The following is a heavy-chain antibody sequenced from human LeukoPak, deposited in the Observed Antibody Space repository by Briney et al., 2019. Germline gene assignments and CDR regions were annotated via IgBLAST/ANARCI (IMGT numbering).Heavy chain of an antibody. J-gene: IGHJ4*02. CDR3: ASLSLRWSDY. CDR2: ISGSGGST. Sequence: GGSLRLSCAASGFTFSSYAMSWVRQAPGKGLEWVSAISGSGGSTNYADSVKGRFTISRDNAKNSLYLQMNSLRAEDTAVYYCASLSLRWSDYWGQGTLVTVSS. D-gene: IGHD4-23*01. CDR1: GFTFSSYA. V-gene: IGHV3-23*01.